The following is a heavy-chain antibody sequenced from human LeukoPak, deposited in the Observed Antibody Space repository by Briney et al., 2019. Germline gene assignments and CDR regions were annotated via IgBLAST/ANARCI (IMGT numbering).Heavy chain of an antibody. CDR3: ARGEQELVYFDY. D-gene: IGHD6-13*01. Sequence: PSETLSLTCTVSGGSVGSGTFYWSWIRQPPGKGLEWIGDIYYSGSTNYNPSLKSRVTISVDMSTNQFSLKLSSVTAADTAVYYCARGEQELVYFDYWGQGTLVTVSS. V-gene: IGHV4-61*01. CDR2: IYYSGST. CDR1: GGSVGSGTFY. J-gene: IGHJ4*02.